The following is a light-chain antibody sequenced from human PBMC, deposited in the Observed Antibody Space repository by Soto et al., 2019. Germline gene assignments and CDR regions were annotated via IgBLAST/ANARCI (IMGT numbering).Light chain of an antibody. CDR2: GAS. CDR3: QQYYNWPPET. CDR1: QSVSSN. Sequence: EIVMTQSPATLSVSPGERATLSCRASQSVSSNLAWYQQKPGQAPRLLIYGASTRATGIPARFSGSGSGTEFTLTISSLQSEDFAVYYCQQYYNWPPETFGQGTKVEMK. J-gene: IGKJ1*01. V-gene: IGKV3-15*01.